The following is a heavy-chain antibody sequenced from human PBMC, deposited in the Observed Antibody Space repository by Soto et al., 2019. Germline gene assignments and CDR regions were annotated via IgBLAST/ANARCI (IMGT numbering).Heavy chain of an antibody. D-gene: IGHD2-15*01. CDR2: IYPGDSDT. CDR3: ARHRGHRYCSGGSCYLVDP. Sequence: GESLKISCKGSGYSFTSYWIGWVRQMPGKGLEWMGIIYPGDSDTRYSPSFQGQVTISADKSISTAYLQWSSLKASDTAMYYCARHRGHRYCSGGSCYLVDPWGQGTLVTVSS. V-gene: IGHV5-51*01. J-gene: IGHJ5*02. CDR1: GYSFTSYW.